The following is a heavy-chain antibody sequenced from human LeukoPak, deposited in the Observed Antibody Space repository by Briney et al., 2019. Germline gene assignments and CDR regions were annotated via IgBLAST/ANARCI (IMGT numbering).Heavy chain of an antibody. D-gene: IGHD6-19*01. CDR1: GFTLSSYA. Sequence: GGSLRLSCAASGFTLSSYAISWVRQAPGQGLEWMGGIIPIFGTANYAQKFQGRVTITADKSTSTAYMELSSLRSEDTAVYYCARRRGSGWTYDAFDIWGQGTMVTVSS. CDR2: IIPIFGTA. J-gene: IGHJ3*02. V-gene: IGHV1-69*06. CDR3: ARRRGSGWTYDAFDI.